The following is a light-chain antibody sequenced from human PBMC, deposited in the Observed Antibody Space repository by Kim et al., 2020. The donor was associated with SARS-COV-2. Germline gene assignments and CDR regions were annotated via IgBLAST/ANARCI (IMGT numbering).Light chain of an antibody. V-gene: IGLV3-1*01. CDR3: QVWDSSTAV. J-gene: IGLJ2*01. CDR2: QHT. Sequence: SYELTQPPSFSVSPGQTASITCSGDKLGDKYACWYQQKPGQSPVLVIYQHTKRPSGIPERFSGSNSGNTATLTISGTQAMDEADYYCQVWDSSTAVFGGVTQLTVL. CDR1: KLGDKY.